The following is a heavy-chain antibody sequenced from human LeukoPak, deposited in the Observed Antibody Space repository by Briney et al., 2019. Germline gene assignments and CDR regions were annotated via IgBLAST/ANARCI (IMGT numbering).Heavy chain of an antibody. D-gene: IGHD6-19*01. Sequence: GGSLRLSCAASGFTVSSTYMSWVRQAPGKGLEWVSVIYSGGYTYYADSVKGRFTISRDNSDNTLYLQMNSLRAEDTAMYYCAKDKSSGWYLDYFDYWGQGTLVIVSS. V-gene: IGHV3-66*02. CDR2: IYSGGYT. CDR1: GFTVSSTY. CDR3: AKDKSSGWYLDYFDY. J-gene: IGHJ4*02.